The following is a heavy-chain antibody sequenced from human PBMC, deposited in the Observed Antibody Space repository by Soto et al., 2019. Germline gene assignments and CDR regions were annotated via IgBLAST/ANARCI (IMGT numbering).Heavy chain of an antibody. CDR2: IYHSGST. CDR1: GGSTSSGGYS. D-gene: IGHD2-15*01. CDR3: ARVVVVAATRSVWFDP. J-gene: IGHJ5*02. V-gene: IGHV4-30-2*01. Sequence: SETLSLTCAVSGGSTSSGGYSWSWIRQPPGKGLEWIGYIYHSGSTYYNPSLKSRVTISVDRSKNQFSLKLSSVTAADTAVYYCARVVVVAATRSVWFDPWGQGTLVTVSS.